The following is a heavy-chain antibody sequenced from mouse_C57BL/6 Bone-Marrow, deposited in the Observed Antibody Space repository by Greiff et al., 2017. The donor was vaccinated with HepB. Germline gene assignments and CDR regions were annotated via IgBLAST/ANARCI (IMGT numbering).Heavy chain of an antibody. V-gene: IGHV1-82*01. CDR1: GYAFSSSW. J-gene: IGHJ4*01. D-gene: IGHD2-5*01. CDR3: ARAYNSNDYAMDY. Sequence: QVQLKESGPELVKPGASVKISCKASGYAFSSSWMNWVKQRPGKGLEWIGRIYPGDGDTNYNGKFKGKATLTADKSSSTAYMQRSSLTSEDSAVYFSARAYNSNDYAMDYGGQGTSVTVSS. CDR2: IYPGDGDT.